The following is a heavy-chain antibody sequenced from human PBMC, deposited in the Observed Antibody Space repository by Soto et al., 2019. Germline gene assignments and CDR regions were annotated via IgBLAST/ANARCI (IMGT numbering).Heavy chain of an antibody. Sequence: QVKLVQSIGEVKKPGASVKVSCKTSGYSFTTYGISWVRQAPGQGLEWMGWISGYNGNTNYAQKLQGRVTMTTDTSTSTAYMELRSLRSDDTAVYYCAREGPAPYYYYGMDVWGQGSTVTVSS. CDR3: AREGPAPYYYYGMDV. V-gene: IGHV1-18*01. CDR2: ISGYNGNT. CDR1: GYSFTTYG. J-gene: IGHJ6*02.